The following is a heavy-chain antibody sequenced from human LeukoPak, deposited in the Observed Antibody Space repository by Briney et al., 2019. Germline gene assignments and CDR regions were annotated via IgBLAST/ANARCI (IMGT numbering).Heavy chain of an antibody. V-gene: IGHV1-8*01. Sequence: ASVKVSCKASGYTFTSYDINWARQATGQGLEWMGWMNPNSGNTGYAQKFQGRVTMTRNTSISTAYMELSSLRSEDTAVYYCARTPGQQWLVPPRYGMDVWGQGTTVTVSS. CDR3: ARTPGQQWLVPPRYGMDV. CDR2: MNPNSGNT. D-gene: IGHD6-19*01. J-gene: IGHJ6*02. CDR1: GYTFTSYD.